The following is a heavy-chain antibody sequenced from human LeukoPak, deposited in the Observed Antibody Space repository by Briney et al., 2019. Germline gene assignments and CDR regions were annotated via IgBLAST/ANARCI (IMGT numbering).Heavy chain of an antibody. CDR2: IYYSGST. CDR1: GGSISSYY. CDR3: ARVIYGGNSDYFDY. Sequence: SETLSLTCTVSGGSISSYYWSWIRQPPGKGLEWIGYIYYSGSTNYNPSLKSRVTISVDTSKDQFSLKLSSVTAADTAVYYCARVIYGGNSDYFDYWGQGTLVTVSS. V-gene: IGHV4-59*01. D-gene: IGHD4-23*01. J-gene: IGHJ4*02.